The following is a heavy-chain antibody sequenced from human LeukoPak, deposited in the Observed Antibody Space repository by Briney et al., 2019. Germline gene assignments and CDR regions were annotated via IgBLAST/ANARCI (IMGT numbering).Heavy chain of an antibody. V-gene: IGHV1-2*02. CDR1: GYTFTGYY. Sequence: EASVKVSCKASGYTFTGYYMHWVRQAPGQGLEWMGWINPNSGGTNYAQKFQGRVTMTRDTSISTAYMELRSLRSDDTAVYYCAGPEAYYYGSGSYYTPGRPPVYYYYGMDVWGQGTTVTVSS. CDR2: INPNSGGT. J-gene: IGHJ6*02. CDR3: AGPEAYYYGSGSYYTPGRPPVYYYYGMDV. D-gene: IGHD3-10*01.